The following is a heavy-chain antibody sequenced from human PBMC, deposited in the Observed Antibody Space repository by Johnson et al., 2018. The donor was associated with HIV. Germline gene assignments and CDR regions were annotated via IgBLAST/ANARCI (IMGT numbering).Heavy chain of an antibody. CDR3: AKDFGYPRPRDAFDI. V-gene: IGHV3-23*04. Sequence: EVQLVESGGGLVQPGGSLRLSCAASGFTFSNFAMNWVRQAPGKGLEWVSVISGSGVSTYYADSVKGRFTIYRDNSKNTLYLQMNSLRAEDTAVYYCAKDFGYPRPRDAFDIWGQGTMVTVSS. CDR1: GFTFSNFA. D-gene: IGHD5-12*01. J-gene: IGHJ3*02. CDR2: ISGSGVST.